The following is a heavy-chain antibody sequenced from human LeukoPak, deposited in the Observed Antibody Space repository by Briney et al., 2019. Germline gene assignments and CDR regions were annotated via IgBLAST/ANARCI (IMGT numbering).Heavy chain of an antibody. J-gene: IGHJ6*04. D-gene: IGHD3-10*02. Sequence: GGSLRLSCAASGFTFSSQWMSWVRQAPGKGLEWVANVNQGGTEKYYVDSVKGRFTISRDNAKNSLYLQMNSLRAEDTAVYYCAELGITMIGGVWGKGTTVTVSS. V-gene: IGHV3-7*01. CDR3: AELGITMIGGV. CDR2: VNQGGTEK. CDR1: GFTFSSQW.